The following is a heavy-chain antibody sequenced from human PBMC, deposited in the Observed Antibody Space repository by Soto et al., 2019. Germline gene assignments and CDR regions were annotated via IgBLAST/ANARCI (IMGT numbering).Heavy chain of an antibody. V-gene: IGHV3-23*01. J-gene: IGHJ6*03. CDR1: GFIFISYA. CDR3: AKAPPRGYYYYYMDV. Sequence: GGSLRLSCAASGFIFISYAMSWVRQAPGKGLEWVSAISGSADITYYADSVKGRFTISRDNSKNTLFLQMNSLRAEDTAVYYCAKAPPRGYYYYYMDVWGKGTTVTVSS. CDR2: ISGSADIT. D-gene: IGHD3-16*01.